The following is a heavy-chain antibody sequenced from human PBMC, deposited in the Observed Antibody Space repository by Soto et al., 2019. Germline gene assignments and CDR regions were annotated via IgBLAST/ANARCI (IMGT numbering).Heavy chain of an antibody. J-gene: IGHJ4*02. CDR1: AFSTYA. CDR3: AKDLWYSSWSAFDY. Sequence: EVQLLQSGGGLVQPGGSLRLSCAASAFSTYALSWVRQAPGKGLDGVSAIIGSGDRTYYAESVKGRFTISRDNSKNTLYLQMNSLRTEDTAVYYCAKDLWYSSWSAFDYLCQGTLVTVSS. CDR2: IIGSGDRT. D-gene: IGHD6-6*01. V-gene: IGHV3-23*01.